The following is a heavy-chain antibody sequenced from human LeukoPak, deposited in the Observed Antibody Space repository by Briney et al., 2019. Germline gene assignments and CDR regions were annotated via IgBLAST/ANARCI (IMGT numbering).Heavy chain of an antibody. Sequence: GGSLRLSCAASGFTFSSYWMHWVRQAPGKGLVWVSRINSDGSSTSYADSVKGRFTISRDNAKNTLYLRMNSLRAEDTAVYYCARDEDYGEFGVSWFDPWGQGTLVTVSS. J-gene: IGHJ5*02. CDR2: INSDGSST. CDR3: ARDEDYGEFGVSWFDP. D-gene: IGHD4-17*01. V-gene: IGHV3-74*01. CDR1: GFTFSSYW.